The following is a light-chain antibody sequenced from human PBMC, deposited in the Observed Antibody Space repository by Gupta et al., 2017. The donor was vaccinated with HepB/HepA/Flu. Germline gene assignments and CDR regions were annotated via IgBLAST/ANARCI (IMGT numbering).Light chain of an antibody. CDR2: AAS. Sequence: DIQLTQSPSFLSASVGDRVTITCRASQGISTFLAWYQQKPGKAPKLLIYAASTLQTGVPSRFSGSGAGTEFTLTISSRQPEDFATYFCQQLNSYPRVTFGQGTRLEI. CDR1: QGISTF. V-gene: IGKV1-9*01. J-gene: IGKJ5*01. CDR3: QQLNSYPRVT.